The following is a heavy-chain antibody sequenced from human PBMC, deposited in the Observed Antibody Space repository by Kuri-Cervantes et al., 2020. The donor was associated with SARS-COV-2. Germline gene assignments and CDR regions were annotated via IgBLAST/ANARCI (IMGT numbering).Heavy chain of an antibody. CDR3: VRGRRDYQLLVEDSWYFNL. CDR2: ISGDT. CDR1: GVSVTREGYS. V-gene: IGHV4-30-2*01. Sequence: SETLSLTCGVSGVSVTREGYSWNWVLQLPGKGLEWIGSISGDTSYNPSLDSRVTISLDTSRNQFSLNLRSVTAADTAVYYCVRGRRDYQLLVEDSWYFNLWGRGTLVTVSS. D-gene: IGHD2-2*01. J-gene: IGHJ2*01.